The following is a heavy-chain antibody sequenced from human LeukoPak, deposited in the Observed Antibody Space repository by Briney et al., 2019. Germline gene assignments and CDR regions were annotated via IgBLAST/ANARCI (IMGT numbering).Heavy chain of an antibody. D-gene: IGHD5-18*01. CDR2: IYYSGST. V-gene: IGHV4-30-4*01. J-gene: IGHJ6*02. CDR3: ARGAAMVFWDYYYYGMDV. Sequence: SQTMSLTCSVSGGSISSGDYYWSSIRQPPGKGLEWIGYIYYSGSTYYNPSLKSRVTISVDTSKNQFSLKLSSVTAADTAVYYCARGAAMVFWDYYYYGMDVWGQGTTVTVSS. CDR1: GGSISSGDYY.